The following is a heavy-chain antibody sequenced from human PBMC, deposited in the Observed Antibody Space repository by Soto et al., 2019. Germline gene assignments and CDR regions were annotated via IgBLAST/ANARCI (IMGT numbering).Heavy chain of an antibody. D-gene: IGHD3-9*01. CDR2: FSYRGST. J-gene: IGHJ5*02. Sequence: SETLSLTCTVSGDSISNYYWSWIRQPPGKGLEWIGYFSYRGSTNYNPSLKSRVTISVDTSKNQFSLNVSSVTAADTAVYYCARGSPDFDDTPFDPWGQGTLVTVSS. V-gene: IGHV4-59*01. CDR3: ARGSPDFDDTPFDP. CDR1: GDSISNYY.